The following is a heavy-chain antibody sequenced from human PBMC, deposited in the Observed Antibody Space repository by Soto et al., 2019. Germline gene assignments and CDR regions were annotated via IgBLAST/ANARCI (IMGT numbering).Heavy chain of an antibody. V-gene: IGHV3-23*01. CDR2: ISGSGGRS. D-gene: IGHD3-16*01. CDR3: AKAYFVWSSEQPYYFDY. CDR1: GFTFSNYA. Sequence: EVQLLDSGGGLVQPGGSLRLSCAASGFTFSNYAMTWVRQGPGKGLEWVSGISGSGGRSYYADSVKGRFTISRDNSKSTLYLQSNSLRAGDTAVYYCAKAYFVWSSEQPYYFDYWGQGTLVTVSS. J-gene: IGHJ4*02.